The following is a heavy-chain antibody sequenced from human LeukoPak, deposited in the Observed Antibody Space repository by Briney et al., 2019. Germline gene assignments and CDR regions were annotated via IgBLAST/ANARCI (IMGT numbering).Heavy chain of an antibody. J-gene: IGHJ4*02. V-gene: IGHV1-18*01. D-gene: IGHD6-13*01. CDR2: ISGHNGNT. Sequence: ASVKVSCKASGYTFTSYGISWVRQAPGQGLEWMGWISGHNGNTNYAQKLQGRVTITADESTSTAYMELSSLRSEDTAVYYCVSENRGIAAAGPDYWGQGTLVTVSS. CDR3: VSENRGIAAAGPDY. CDR1: GYTFTSYG.